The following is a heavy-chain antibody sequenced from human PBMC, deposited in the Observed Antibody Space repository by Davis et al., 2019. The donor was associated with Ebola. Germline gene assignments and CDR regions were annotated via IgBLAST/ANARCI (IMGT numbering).Heavy chain of an antibody. V-gene: IGHV3-23*01. CDR3: AKVHPPTTVTTGWFDP. CDR1: GFIFSSYV. J-gene: IGHJ5*02. D-gene: IGHD4-17*01. CDR2: ISVRSIT. Sequence: GESLKISCAASGFIFSSYVTSWVRQAPGKGLEWVSSISVRSITYHADSVKGRFTISRDNSKNTLYLQMNSLRAEDTAVYYCAKVHPPTTVTTGWFDPWGQGTLVTVSS.